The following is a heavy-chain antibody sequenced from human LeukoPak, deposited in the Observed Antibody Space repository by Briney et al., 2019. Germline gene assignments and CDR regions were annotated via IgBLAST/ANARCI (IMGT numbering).Heavy chain of an antibody. CDR3: ASGVTMVRVFDY. CDR1: GGSISSYY. D-gene: IGHD3-10*01. CDR2: IYYSGNT. V-gene: IGHV4-59*01. Sequence: SETLSLTCTVSGGSISSYYWSWIRQPPGKGLEWIGYIYYSGNTNYNPSLKSRVTISVDTSKNQFSLKLSSVTAADTAVYYCASGVTMVRVFDYWGQGTLVTVSS. J-gene: IGHJ4*02.